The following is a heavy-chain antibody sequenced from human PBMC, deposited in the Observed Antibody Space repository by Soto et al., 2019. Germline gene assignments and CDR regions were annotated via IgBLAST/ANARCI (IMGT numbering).Heavy chain of an antibody. CDR2: ISSSGSTI. CDR3: ARLCVVVPAAIHYYYYYMDV. CDR1: GFTFSSYE. J-gene: IGHJ6*03. Sequence: GGSLRLSCAASGFTFSSYEMNWVRQAPGKGLEWVSYISSSGSTIYYAETVKGRFTISRDNAKNSLYLQMNSLRAEDAAVYYCARLCVVVPAAIHYYYYYMDVWGKRTTVTVSS. D-gene: IGHD2-2*01. V-gene: IGHV3-48*03.